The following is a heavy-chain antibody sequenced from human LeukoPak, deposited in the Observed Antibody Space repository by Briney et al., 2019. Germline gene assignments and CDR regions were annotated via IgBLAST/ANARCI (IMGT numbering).Heavy chain of an antibody. V-gene: IGHV1-3*01. CDR3: ARAPYDILTGYSLNWFDP. J-gene: IGHJ5*02. Sequence: ASVKVSCKASGYTFTTYAMHWVRQAPGQRLEWMGWINGDNGNTKYSQKFQGRVTITWDTSAYTGYMELRGLSSADTAAYFCARAPYDILTGYSLNWFDPWGQGTLVTVSS. CDR2: INGDNGNT. D-gene: IGHD3-9*01. CDR1: GYTFTTYA.